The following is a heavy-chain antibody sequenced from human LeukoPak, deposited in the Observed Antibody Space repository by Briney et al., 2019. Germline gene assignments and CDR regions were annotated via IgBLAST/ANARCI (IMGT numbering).Heavy chain of an antibody. D-gene: IGHD5-24*01. CDR2: IFPDDSDT. J-gene: IGHJ3*02. Sequence: GESLKISCKGSGYNFTNYWIGWVRQMPGKGLEWMGIIFPDDSDTRYSPSYQGQVTISADKSISTAYLQWSSLKASDTAMYYCARQGISKMATISGPPYDAFDIWGQGTMVTVSS. CDR3: ARQGISKMATISGPPYDAFDI. CDR1: GYNFTNYW. V-gene: IGHV5-51*01.